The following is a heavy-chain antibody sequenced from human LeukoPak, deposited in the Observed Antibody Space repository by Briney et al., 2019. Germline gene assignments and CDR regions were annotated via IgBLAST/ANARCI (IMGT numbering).Heavy chain of an antibody. CDR1: GYSFTNYW. CDR2: IFPGDSDT. J-gene: IGHJ3*02. D-gene: IGHD2-21*02. V-gene: IGHV5-51*01. Sequence: GESLKISCKGSGYSFTNYWIGWVRQMPGKGLEWMGIIFPGDSDTRYSPSFQGQVTISADKSISTAYLQWSSLKASDTAMYYCARYRGYCGGDCYRADDAFDIWGQGTMVTVSS. CDR3: ARYRGYCGGDCYRADDAFDI.